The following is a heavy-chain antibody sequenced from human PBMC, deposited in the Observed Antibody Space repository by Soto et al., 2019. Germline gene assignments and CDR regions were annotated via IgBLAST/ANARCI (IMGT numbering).Heavy chain of an antibody. CDR2: IRSKANSYAT. V-gene: IGHV3-73*01. Sequence: GGSLRLSCAASGFTFSGSAMHWVRQASGKGLEWVGRIRSKANSYATAYAASVKGRFTISRDDSKNTAYLQMNSLKTEDTAVYYCTRLYSGYDACDYWGQGTLVTVSS. D-gene: IGHD5-12*01. CDR1: GFTFSGSA. J-gene: IGHJ4*02. CDR3: TRLYSGYDACDY.